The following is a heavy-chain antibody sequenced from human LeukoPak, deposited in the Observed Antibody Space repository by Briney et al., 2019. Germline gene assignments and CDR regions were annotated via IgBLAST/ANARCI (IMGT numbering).Heavy chain of an antibody. Sequence: SETLSLTCTVSGGSLRSSIYYWGWIRQPPGKGLEWIGSMSYSGSTYYNPSLKSRVTISVDTSKNQFSLKLSSVTAADTAVYYCARVTGYTIEDYFDYWGQGTLVTVSS. CDR1: GGSLRSSIYY. CDR3: ARVTGYTIEDYFDY. V-gene: IGHV4-39*07. J-gene: IGHJ4*02. CDR2: MSYSGST. D-gene: IGHD3-9*01.